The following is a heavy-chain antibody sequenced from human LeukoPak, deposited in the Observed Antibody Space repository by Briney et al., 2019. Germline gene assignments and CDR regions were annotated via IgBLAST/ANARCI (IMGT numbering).Heavy chain of an antibody. CDR2: IIPIFGTA. CDR3: ARNYGDYRSPADY. D-gene: IGHD4-17*01. V-gene: IGHV1-69*13. J-gene: IGHJ4*02. Sequence: SVKVSCEASGGTFSSYAISWVRQAPGQGLEWMGGIIPIFGTANYAQKFQGRVTITADESTSTAYMELSSLRSEDTAVYYCARNYGDYRSPADYWGQGTLVTVSS. CDR1: GGTFSSYA.